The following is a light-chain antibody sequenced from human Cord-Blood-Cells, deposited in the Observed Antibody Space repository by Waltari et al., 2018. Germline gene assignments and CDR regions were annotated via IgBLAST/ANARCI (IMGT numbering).Light chain of an antibody. CDR1: SSDVGGYNY. CDR3: CSYAGSYTPYF. V-gene: IGLV2-11*01. J-gene: IGLJ1*01. CDR2: DVS. Sequence: QSALTQPRSVSGSPGQSVTISCTGTSSDVGGYNYVSWYQQHPGKAPKLMMYDVSKRPSGVPDRFSGSKSGNTASLTISGLQAEDEADYYCCSYAGSYTPYFFGTGTKFTVL.